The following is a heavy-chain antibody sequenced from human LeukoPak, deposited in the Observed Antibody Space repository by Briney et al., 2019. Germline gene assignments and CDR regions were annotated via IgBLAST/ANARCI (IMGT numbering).Heavy chain of an antibody. CDR3: AREETRITMLRGVTYFEY. CDR1: GFTFSSYT. V-gene: IGHV3-23*01. CDR2: ITTTGGRT. D-gene: IGHD3-10*01. J-gene: IGHJ4*02. Sequence: GGSLRLSCAASGFTFSSYTMSWVRQAPGKGLEWVSTITTTGGRTYYADSVKGRFTISRDNSKNTLYLQMSSLRAEDTALYYCAREETRITMLRGVTYFEYWGQGTLVTVSS.